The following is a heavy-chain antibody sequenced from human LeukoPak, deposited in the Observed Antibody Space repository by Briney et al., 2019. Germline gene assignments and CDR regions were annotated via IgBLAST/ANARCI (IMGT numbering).Heavy chain of an antibody. Sequence: ASVNVSCKASGYTFTSYDINWVRQATGQGLEWMGWMNPNSGNTGYAQKFQGRVTMTRNTSISTAYMELSSLRSEDTAVYYCARGGTVTNNLDYWGQGTLVTVSS. CDR2: MNPNSGNT. CDR3: ARGGTVTNNLDY. V-gene: IGHV1-8*01. J-gene: IGHJ4*02. D-gene: IGHD4-17*01. CDR1: GYTFTSYD.